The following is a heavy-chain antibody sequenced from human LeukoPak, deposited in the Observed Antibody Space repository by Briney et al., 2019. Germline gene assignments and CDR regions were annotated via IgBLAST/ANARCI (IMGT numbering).Heavy chain of an antibody. CDR2: IDSNTGDP. Sequence: ASVKVSCKASGYTFTTYPIHWVRQAPGQGLEWMGWIDSNTGDPTYAQGFTGRFDFSLDTSVSTAYLQISGLKAEDTAVYYCARVAYDRSGYCEYWGQGTLVTVSS. CDR1: GYTFTTYP. J-gene: IGHJ4*02. D-gene: IGHD3-22*01. CDR3: ARVAYDRSGYCEY. V-gene: IGHV7-4-1*02.